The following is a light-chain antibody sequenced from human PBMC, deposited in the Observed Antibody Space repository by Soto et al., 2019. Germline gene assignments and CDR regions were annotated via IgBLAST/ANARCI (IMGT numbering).Light chain of an antibody. J-gene: IGKJ1*01. CDR2: AAS. V-gene: IGKV1-39*01. CDR3: QQSDSTPPT. CDR1: QSINSS. Sequence: DIQMTQSPSSLSASAGDRVTITCRASQSINSSLNWYQQKPGKAPKPLIYAASSLQRGVPSRFSGSGFGTDFTLTISGLQSDDFATYYCQQSDSTPPTFGQGTKVDIK.